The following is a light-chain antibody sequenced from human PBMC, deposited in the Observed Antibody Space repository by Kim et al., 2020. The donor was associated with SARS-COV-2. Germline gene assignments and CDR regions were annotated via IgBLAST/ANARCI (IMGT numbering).Light chain of an antibody. Sequence: EIVLTQSPASLSVSPGERATLSCRASQNINTNLAWYQQKPGQASRLLIYGASTRATGIPARFSGSGSGTEFTLTISSLQSEDFAIYYCQQSGTFGQGTKVEIK. CDR3: QQSGT. CDR2: GAS. J-gene: IGKJ1*01. V-gene: IGKV3-15*01. CDR1: QNINTN.